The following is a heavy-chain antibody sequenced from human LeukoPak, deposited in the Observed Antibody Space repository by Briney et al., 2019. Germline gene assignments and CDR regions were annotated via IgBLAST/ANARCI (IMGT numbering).Heavy chain of an antibody. CDR1: GYTFTNHG. CDR3: ARAGGWAREDYKGDAFDI. V-gene: IGHV1-18*01. Sequence: ASVKVSCKASGYTFTNHGISWVRHAPGQGLEWMGWISTYNGNSNYAQKLQDRVTMTTDTSTTTAYMDQRSLRSDDTAVYYCARAGGWAREDYKGDAFDIWGQGTMVTVSS. J-gene: IGHJ3*02. CDR2: ISTYNGNS. D-gene: IGHD6-19*01.